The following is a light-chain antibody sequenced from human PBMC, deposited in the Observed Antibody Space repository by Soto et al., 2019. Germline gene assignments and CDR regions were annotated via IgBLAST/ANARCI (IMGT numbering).Light chain of an antibody. CDR1: SSNIGNNY. CDR2: ENN. Sequence: QSVLTQPPSVSAAPGQKVTISCSGSSSNIGNNYVSWYQQLPGTAPKLLIYENNKQPSGIPDRFSGSKSGTSATLGITGLQTGDEADYYCGTWDSSLSAGGVFGGGTQLTVL. V-gene: IGLV1-51*02. CDR3: GTWDSSLSAGGV. J-gene: IGLJ3*02.